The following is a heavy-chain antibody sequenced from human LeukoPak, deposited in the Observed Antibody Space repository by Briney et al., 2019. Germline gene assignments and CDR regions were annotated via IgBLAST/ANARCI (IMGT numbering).Heavy chain of an antibody. J-gene: IGHJ6*03. CDR1: GFTFNSYA. CDR2: ISGSGDKT. V-gene: IGHV3-23*01. Sequence: GGSLRLSCAASGFTFNSYAMSWVRQAPGKGLEWVSSISGSGDKTYYADSVKGRFTISRDNAKNSLYLQMNSLRAEDTAVYYCALSTVTTTFTYYYYYMDVWGKGTTVTISS. CDR3: ALSTVTTTFTYYYYYMDV. D-gene: IGHD4-17*01.